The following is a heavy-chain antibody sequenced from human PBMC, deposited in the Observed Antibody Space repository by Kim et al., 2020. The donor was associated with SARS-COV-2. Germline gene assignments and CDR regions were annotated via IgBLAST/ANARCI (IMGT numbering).Heavy chain of an antibody. CDR2: IWYDGSNK. D-gene: IGHD1-26*01. Sequence: GGSLRLSCAASGFTFSSYDMHWVRQAPGKGLEWVAVIWYDGSNKYYADSVKGRFTISRDNSKNTLYLQMNSLRAEDTAVCYCARAFHSWRYLDYWGEGTLVTVSS. J-gene: IGHJ4*02. CDR3: ARAFHSWRYLDY. CDR1: GFTFSSYD. V-gene: IGHV3-33*08.